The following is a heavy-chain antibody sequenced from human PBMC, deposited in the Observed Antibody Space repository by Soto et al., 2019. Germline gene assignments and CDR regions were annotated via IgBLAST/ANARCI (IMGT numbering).Heavy chain of an antibody. CDR2: ISGNGGST. D-gene: IGHD3-10*01. J-gene: IGHJ4*02. CDR3: AKDRTFGPPLLRFDS. V-gene: IGHV3-23*01. CDR1: GFTFSVYA. Sequence: EVQLLESGGGLVQPGGSLRLSCGASGFTFSVYAMTWVRQAPGKGLEWVSAISGNGGSTYYADSVKGRFTISRDNSKSPLHLQMNSLRVEDTAVYYCAKDRTFGPPLLRFDSWGQGTLVTVSS.